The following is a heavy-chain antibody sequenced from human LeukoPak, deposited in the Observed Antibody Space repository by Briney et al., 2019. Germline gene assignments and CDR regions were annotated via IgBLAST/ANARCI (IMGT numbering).Heavy chain of an antibody. Sequence: GGSLRLSGAASGFTFSSYAMSWVRQAPGKGLEWVSAISGGDGSTYYADSVKGRFTISRDNSKNTLYLQMNSLRAEDTAVYYCAKHRSWGYAFDIWGQGTMVTVSS. J-gene: IGHJ3*02. V-gene: IGHV3-23*01. CDR2: ISGGDGST. CDR1: GFTFSSYA. CDR3: AKHRSWGYAFDI. D-gene: IGHD7-27*01.